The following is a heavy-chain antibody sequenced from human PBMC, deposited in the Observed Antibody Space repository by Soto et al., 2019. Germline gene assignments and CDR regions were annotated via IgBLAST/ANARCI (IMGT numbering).Heavy chain of an antibody. D-gene: IGHD3-22*01. CDR2: ISSSGSTI. J-gene: IGHJ4*02. CDR3: ARVVDSGYYPDY. CDR1: GFTFSDYY. V-gene: IGHV3-11*01. Sequence: VGSLRLSCAASGFTFSDYYMSWIRQAPGKGLEWVSYISSSGSTIYYADSVKGRFTISRDSAKNSLYLQMNSLRAEDTAVYYCARVVDSGYYPDYWGQGTLVTVSS.